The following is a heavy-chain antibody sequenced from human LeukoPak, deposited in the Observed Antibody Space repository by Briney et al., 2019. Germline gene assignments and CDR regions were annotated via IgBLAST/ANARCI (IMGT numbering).Heavy chain of an antibody. CDR2: AYYRYKRFI. D-gene: IGHD3-10*01. V-gene: IGHV6-1*01. J-gene: IGHJ4*02. CDR1: GDSFSGSPAV. CDR3: ARGAVRGGTNFDY. Sequence: SQTLSLTCAISGDSFSGSPAVGHWIRQSPSRGLEWLGRAYYRYKRFIDYALSVKGLITITPDKSKNQFSLQLNSVTAEDTAVYYCARGAVRGGTNFDYRGQGTLVTVSS.